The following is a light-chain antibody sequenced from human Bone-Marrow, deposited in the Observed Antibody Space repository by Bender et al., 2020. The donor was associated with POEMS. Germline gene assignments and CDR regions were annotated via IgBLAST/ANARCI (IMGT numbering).Light chain of an antibody. CDR3: CSYAGSSTLV. Sequence: QSALTQPRSVSGSPGQSVTISCTGSNSDVGAYNFVSWYQQHPGKAPKLIIYEDTKRPSGVSNRFSGSKSGNTASLTISGLLTEDESHYYCCSYAGSSTLVFGGGTKLTVL. CDR2: EDT. V-gene: IGLV2-23*01. CDR1: NSDVGAYNF. J-gene: IGLJ2*01.